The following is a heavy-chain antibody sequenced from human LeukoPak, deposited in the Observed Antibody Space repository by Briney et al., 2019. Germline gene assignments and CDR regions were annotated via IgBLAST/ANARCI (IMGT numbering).Heavy chain of an antibody. CDR1: GGSISGYY. Sequence: PSETLSLTCTVSGGSISGYYWSWIRQPPGKGLEWIGYIYYSGSTNYNPSLKSRVTISVDTSKNQFSLKLSSVTAADTAVYYCARSRDGYNSNAFDIWGQGTMVTVSS. CDR3: ARSRDGYNSNAFDI. CDR2: IYYSGST. J-gene: IGHJ3*02. V-gene: IGHV4-59*01. D-gene: IGHD5-24*01.